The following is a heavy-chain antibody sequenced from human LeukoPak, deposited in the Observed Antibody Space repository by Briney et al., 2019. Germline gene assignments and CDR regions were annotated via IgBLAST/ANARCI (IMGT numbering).Heavy chain of an antibody. CDR1: GFTFSGSD. CDR3: ATFDWDSSPN. J-gene: IGHJ4*02. CDR2: ITTKASNYAT. V-gene: IGHV3-73*01. Sequence: QPGGSLRLSREASGFTFSGSDIHWVRQASGKGLEWVGRITTKASNYATAYSASVQGRFTVSRDDSTNTAYLQMNSLKPEDTAIYYCATFDWDSSPNWGQGSRVTVSS. D-gene: IGHD3-9*01.